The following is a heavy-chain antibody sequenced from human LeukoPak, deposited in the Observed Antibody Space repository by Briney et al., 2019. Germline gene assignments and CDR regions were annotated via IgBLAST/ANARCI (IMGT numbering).Heavy chain of an antibody. CDR2: ISGSGGST. CDR1: GFSFSSYA. D-gene: IGHD3-22*01. V-gene: IGHV3-23*01. J-gene: IGHJ6*02. Sequence: GGSLRLACAASGFSFSSYAMAWVRQAPGKGLEWVSTISGSGGSTHYADSVKGRFTISRDNSKNTLYLQMNSLRAEDTAVYYCAKDPYYYDSSGYGYGMDVWGQGTTVTVSS. CDR3: AKDPYYYDSSGYGYGMDV.